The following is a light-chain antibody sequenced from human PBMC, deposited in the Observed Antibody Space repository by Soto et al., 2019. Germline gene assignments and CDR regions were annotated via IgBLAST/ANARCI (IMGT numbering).Light chain of an antibody. V-gene: IGKV3-20*01. Sequence: EIVLTQSPGTLSLSPGERATLSCRASQSVSSSYLAWYQQKPGQAPRLLIYGASSRATGIPDRFSGSGSGTDFTLTISRLEPEDFAVYYCQQYGSSHTFGPGTKVHIK. CDR3: QQYGSSHT. J-gene: IGKJ3*01. CDR2: GAS. CDR1: QSVSSSY.